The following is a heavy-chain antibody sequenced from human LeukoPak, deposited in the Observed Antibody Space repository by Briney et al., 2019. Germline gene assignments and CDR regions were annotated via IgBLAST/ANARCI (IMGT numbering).Heavy chain of an antibody. V-gene: IGHV4-34*01. CDR2: INDSGST. J-gene: IGHJ4*02. Sequence: SETLSLTCAVYGGSFNGYYWSWIRQPPGKGLEWIGEINDSGSTNYNPSLKSRVTISVDTSKNQFSLKLSSVTAADTAVYYCASDISGSYLGGWGQGTLVTVSS. CDR1: GGSFNGYY. CDR3: ASDISGSYLGG. D-gene: IGHD1-26*01.